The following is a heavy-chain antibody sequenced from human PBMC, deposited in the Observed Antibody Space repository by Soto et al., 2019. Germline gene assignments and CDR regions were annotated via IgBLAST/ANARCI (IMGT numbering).Heavy chain of an antibody. CDR3: AREPRYCSGGSCYSRGFDY. V-gene: IGHV4-34*01. D-gene: IGHD2-15*01. Sequence: PSETLSLTCAVYGGSFSGYYWSWIRQPPGKGLEWIGEINHSGSTNYNPSLKSRVTISVDTSKNQFSLKLSSVTAADTAVYYCAREPRYCSGGSCYSRGFDYWGQGTLVTVSS. CDR2: INHSGST. CDR1: GGSFSGYY. J-gene: IGHJ4*02.